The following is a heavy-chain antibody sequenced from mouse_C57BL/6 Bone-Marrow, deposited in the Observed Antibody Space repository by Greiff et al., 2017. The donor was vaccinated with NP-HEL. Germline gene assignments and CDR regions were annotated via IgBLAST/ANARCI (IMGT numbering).Heavy chain of an antibody. Sequence: DVKLVESEGGLVQPGSSMKLSCTASGFTFSDYYMAWVRQVPEKGLEWVANINYDGSSTYYLDSLKSRFIISRDNAKNILYLQMSSLKSEDTATYYCARDLGPYWYFDVWGTGTTVTVSS. CDR3: ARDLGPYWYFDV. CDR1: GFTFSDYY. CDR2: INYDGSST. V-gene: IGHV5-16*01. J-gene: IGHJ1*03. D-gene: IGHD4-1*01.